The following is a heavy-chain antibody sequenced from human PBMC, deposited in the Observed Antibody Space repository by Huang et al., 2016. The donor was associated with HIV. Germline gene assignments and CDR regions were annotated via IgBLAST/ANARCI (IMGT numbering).Heavy chain of an antibody. V-gene: IGHV3-30*18. CDR2: IAYDGNKK. J-gene: IGHJ6*02. Sequence: QVQLVESGGGVVQPGRSLRLSCAASGFSFSNYGIHWVRQAQGKGLEGVAVIAYDGNKKYYADTVKGRFTISRDNSNNTLFLQMNSLRAEDTAVYYCGKDWTGSSGWFTLHYYYYGMDVWGQGTTVTVSS. CDR3: GKDWTGSSGWFTLHYYYYGMDV. CDR1: GFSFSNYG. D-gene: IGHD6-19*01.